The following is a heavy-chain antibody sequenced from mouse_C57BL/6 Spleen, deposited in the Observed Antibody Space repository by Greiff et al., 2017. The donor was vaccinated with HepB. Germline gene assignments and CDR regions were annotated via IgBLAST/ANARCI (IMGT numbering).Heavy chain of an antibody. Sequence: VQLKESGGGLVKPGGSLKLSCAASGFTFSDYGMHWVRQAPEKGLEWVAYISSGSSTIYYADTVKGRFTISRDNAKNTLFLQMTSLRSEDTAMYYCARPHYGSSYGAMDYWGQGTSVTVSS. J-gene: IGHJ4*01. D-gene: IGHD1-1*01. CDR1: GFTFSDYG. CDR3: ARPHYGSSYGAMDY. V-gene: IGHV5-17*01. CDR2: ISSGSSTI.